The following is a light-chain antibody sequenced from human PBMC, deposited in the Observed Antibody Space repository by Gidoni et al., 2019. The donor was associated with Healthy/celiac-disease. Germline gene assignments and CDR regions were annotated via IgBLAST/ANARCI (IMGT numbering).Light chain of an antibody. Sequence: DIQMPQSPSSLSASVGDRVTITCQASQDISNYLNWYQQKPGKAPKLLIYDASNLETGVPSRFSGSGSGTDFTFTISSLQPEDIATYYCQQYDNLPITFGPGTKVDIK. CDR3: QQYDNLPIT. CDR2: DAS. CDR1: QDISNY. J-gene: IGKJ3*01. V-gene: IGKV1-33*01.